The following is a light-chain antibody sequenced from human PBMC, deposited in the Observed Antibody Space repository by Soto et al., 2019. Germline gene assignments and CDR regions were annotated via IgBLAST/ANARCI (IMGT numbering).Light chain of an antibody. CDR2: GAS. V-gene: IGKV3-20*01. CDR1: QSVSSSY. Sequence: EIVLTQSPGTLSLSPGERATLSCRASQSVSSSYLAWYQQKPGQAPRLLIYGASSRATGIPDRFSGSGSGTDVTLTISRLEPDDFAVYYCQQYGSSPPYTFGQGTKLESK. CDR3: QQYGSSPPYT. J-gene: IGKJ2*01.